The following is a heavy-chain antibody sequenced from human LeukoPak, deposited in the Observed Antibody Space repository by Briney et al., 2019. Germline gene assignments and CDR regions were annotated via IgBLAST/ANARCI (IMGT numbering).Heavy chain of an antibody. CDR3: AHGAMYQLDY. CDR2: ISGSNSYI. J-gene: IGHJ4*02. D-gene: IGHD2-2*01. V-gene: IGHV3-21*04. CDR1: GFTFNSYS. Sequence: PGGSLRLSCAASGFTFNSYSMNWVRQAPGKGLEWVSSISGSNSYIYYADSMKGRFTISRDNAKNSLYLQMNSLRAEDTAVYYCAHGAMYQLDYWGQGTLVTVSS.